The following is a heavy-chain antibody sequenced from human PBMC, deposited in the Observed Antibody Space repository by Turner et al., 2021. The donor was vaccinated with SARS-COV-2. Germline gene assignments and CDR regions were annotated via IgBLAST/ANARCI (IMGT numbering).Heavy chain of an antibody. Sequence: QLQLQESGPGLVKPSETLSLTCTVSGGSISSSSYYWGWIRQPPGKGLEWIGSIYYSGTTYYNPSLKSRVTISVDTSKNQFSLKLSSVTAADTAVYYCARGIKGVLMSGSYYYYGMDVWGQGTTVTVSS. CDR2: IYYSGTT. CDR3: ARGIKGVLMSGSYYYYGMDV. CDR1: GGSISSSSYY. D-gene: IGHD1-26*01. J-gene: IGHJ6*02. V-gene: IGHV4-39*01.